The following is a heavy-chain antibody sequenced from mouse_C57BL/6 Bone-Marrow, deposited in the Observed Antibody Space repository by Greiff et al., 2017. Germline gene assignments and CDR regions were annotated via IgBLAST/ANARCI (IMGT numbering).Heavy chain of an antibody. CDR3: ARSPYPVYYFDY. Sequence: QVQLQQPGAELVKPGASVKLSCKASGYTFTSYWMHWVKQRPGQGLEWIGMIHPNSGSTNYNEKFKSKATLTVDKSSSTAYMQLSSLTSEDSAVYYCARSPYPVYYFDYGGQGTTLTVSS. CDR2: IHPNSGST. V-gene: IGHV1-64*01. J-gene: IGHJ2*01. D-gene: IGHD6-5*01. CDR1: GYTFTSYW.